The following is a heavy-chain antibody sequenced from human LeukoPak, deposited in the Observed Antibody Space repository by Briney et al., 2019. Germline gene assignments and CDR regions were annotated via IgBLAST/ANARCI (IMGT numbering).Heavy chain of an antibody. CDR3: GRDLNGSPDY. J-gene: IGHJ4*02. Sequence: GGSLRLSCAVSGFTFSHYWMHWVRQTPGKGLVWVSRINTDGSTTGYADSVKGRFTISRDNAKNTLYLQMNTLRAEDTAVYYCGRDLNGSPDYWGQGTLVTVSS. CDR2: INTDGSTT. CDR1: GFTFSHYW. D-gene: IGHD1-26*01. V-gene: IGHV3-74*01.